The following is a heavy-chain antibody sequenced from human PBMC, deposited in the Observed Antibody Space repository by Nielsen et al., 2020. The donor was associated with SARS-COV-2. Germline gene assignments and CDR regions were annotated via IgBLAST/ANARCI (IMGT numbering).Heavy chain of an antibody. CDR3: ARGWRSAELLPLEY. V-gene: IGHV4-59*13. CDR2: IYYSGST. Sequence: SETLSLTCTVSGGSISSYYWSWIRQPPGKGLEWIGYIYYSGSTNYNPSLKSRVTISVDTSKNQFSLRLTSVTAADTAVYYCARGWRSAELLPLEYWGQGTPVTVSS. J-gene: IGHJ4*02. D-gene: IGHD3-10*01. CDR1: GGSISSYY.